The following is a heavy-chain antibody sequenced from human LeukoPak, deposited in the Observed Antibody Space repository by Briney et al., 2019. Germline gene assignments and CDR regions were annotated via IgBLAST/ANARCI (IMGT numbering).Heavy chain of an antibody. Sequence: PGGSLRLSCGGSGFTLSSYWMTWVRQAPGKGLEWVANIKEDGSERHYADSVKGRFTTSRDNAENSLYLQMNSLRAEDTAVYYCARMGTMGAASYNSYYYMDVWGKGTTVTVSS. J-gene: IGHJ6*03. CDR2: IKEDGSER. CDR3: ARMGTMGAASYNSYYYMDV. V-gene: IGHV3-7*01. D-gene: IGHD2-15*01. CDR1: GFTLSSYW.